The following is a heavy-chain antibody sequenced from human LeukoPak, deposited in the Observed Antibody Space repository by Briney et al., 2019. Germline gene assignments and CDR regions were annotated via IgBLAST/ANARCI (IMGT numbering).Heavy chain of an antibody. V-gene: IGHV3-7*01. D-gene: IGHD3-3*01. CDR3: ARVTDDFWSGYYIDY. Sequence: HPGGSLRLSCAASGFTFSSYGMHWVRQAPGKGLEWVANIKQDGSEKYYVDSVKGRFTISRDNAKNSLYLQMNSLRAEDTAVYYCARVTDDFWSGYYIDYWGQGTLVTVSS. J-gene: IGHJ4*02. CDR2: IKQDGSEK. CDR1: GFTFSSYG.